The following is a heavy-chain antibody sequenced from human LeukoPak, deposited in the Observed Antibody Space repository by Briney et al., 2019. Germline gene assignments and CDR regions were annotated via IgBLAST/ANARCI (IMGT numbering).Heavy chain of an antibody. D-gene: IGHD3-16*01. V-gene: IGHV4-59*01. Sequence: SETLSLTCTVSGGSISSYYWSWIRQPPGKGLEWIGYIYYSGSTNCNPSLKSRVTISVDTSKNQFSLKLSSVTAADTAVYYCARIYDSMDWFDPWGQGTLVTVSS. J-gene: IGHJ5*02. CDR3: ARIYDSMDWFDP. CDR1: GGSISSYY. CDR2: IYYSGST.